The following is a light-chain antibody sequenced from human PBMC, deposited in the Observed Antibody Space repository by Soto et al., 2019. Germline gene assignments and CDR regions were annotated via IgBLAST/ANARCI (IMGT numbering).Light chain of an antibody. Sequence: MTQSPLTLPVTPGEPASISCSSSQSLLHNNGYNYLDWFQQKPGKAPKLLIYAASSLQSGVPSRFSASGSGTDFTLTISSLQPEDLATYYCQQSYSTPRTFGGGTKVDIK. J-gene: IGKJ4*01. V-gene: IGKV1-39*01. CDR2: AAS. CDR1: QSLLHNNGYNY. CDR3: QQSYSTPRT.